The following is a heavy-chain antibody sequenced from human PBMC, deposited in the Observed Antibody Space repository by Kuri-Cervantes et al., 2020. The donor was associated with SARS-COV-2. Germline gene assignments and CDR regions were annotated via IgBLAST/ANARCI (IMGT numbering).Heavy chain of an antibody. CDR2: RSHDGNNK. CDR3: ARDRLRFLEWLLLDAFDI. Sequence: GESLKISCVGSGFTFSDYAIHWVRQAPGKGLEWVAVRSHDGNNKYYADSVKGRFTISRDNSKNTLYLQMNSLRAEDTAVYYCARDRLRFLEWLLLDAFDIWGQGTMVTVSS. CDR1: GFTFSDYA. D-gene: IGHD3-3*01. J-gene: IGHJ3*02. V-gene: IGHV3-30*04.